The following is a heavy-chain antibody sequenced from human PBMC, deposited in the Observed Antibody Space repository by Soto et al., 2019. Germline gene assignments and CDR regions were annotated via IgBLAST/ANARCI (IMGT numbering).Heavy chain of an antibody. Sequence: SDTCGVDEVSSNGYDWNWISQPPGKGLEWIGEINHTGGTHYNPSLKSRVTMSVDTSKNQFSLRLSSVTAADTAIYYCATRITVFGLLIPPFDPWGEGTQVNVPQ. CDR1: EVSSNGYD. D-gene: IGHD3-3*01. V-gene: IGHV4-34*01. CDR2: INHTGGT. CDR3: ATRITVFGLLIPPFDP. J-gene: IGHJ5*02.